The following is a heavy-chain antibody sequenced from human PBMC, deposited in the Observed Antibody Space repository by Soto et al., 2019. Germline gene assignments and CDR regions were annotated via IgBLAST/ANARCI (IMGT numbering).Heavy chain of an antibody. CDR3: ARDPSTTTVTTGGH. CDR1: GFTFSNYG. Sequence: QVQLVESGGGVVQPGRSLRLSCAASGFTFSNYGMHWVRQAPGKGLEWVAVISYHGSDKYYADSVKGRFTISRDNSKNPLYLPMDSLTAEDTAVYYCARDPSTTTVTTGGHWGQGTLVTVSS. CDR2: ISYHGSDK. V-gene: IGHV3-30*03. J-gene: IGHJ4*02. D-gene: IGHD4-17*01.